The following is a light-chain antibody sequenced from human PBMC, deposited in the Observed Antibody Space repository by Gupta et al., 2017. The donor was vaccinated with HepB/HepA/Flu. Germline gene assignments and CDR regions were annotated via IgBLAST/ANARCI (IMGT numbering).Light chain of an antibody. CDR1: QDVSSL. CDR2: ATS. J-gene: IGKJ1*01. CDR3: QHYSVYPRT. Sequence: AIRMTQSPSSFSASTGDRVTITCRASQDVSSLLAWYQQKPGKAPKLLIFATSVLQSGVPSRFSGSGSGTDVTLTISSLQSDDFATYYCQHYSVYPRTFGQGTKVE. V-gene: IGKV1-8*01.